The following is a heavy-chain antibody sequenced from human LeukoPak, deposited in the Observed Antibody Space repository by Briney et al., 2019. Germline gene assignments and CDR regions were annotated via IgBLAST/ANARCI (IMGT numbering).Heavy chain of an antibody. CDR2: ISGSGGNV. Sequence: GGTLRLSCAASGFTFSSYGMRWVRQAPGKGLEWVSSISGSGGNVYYAGSVRGRFTVSRDNSKNTVYLQMNSLRAEDTATYYCARDIRNYYDSGAYGWFDPWGQGTLVPVSS. CDR1: GFTFSSYG. D-gene: IGHD3-10*01. J-gene: IGHJ5*02. V-gene: IGHV3-23*01. CDR3: ARDIRNYYDSGAYGWFDP.